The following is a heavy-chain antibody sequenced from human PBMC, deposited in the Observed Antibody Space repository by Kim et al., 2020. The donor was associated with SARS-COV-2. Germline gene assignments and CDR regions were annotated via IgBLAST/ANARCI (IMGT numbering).Heavy chain of an antibody. D-gene: IGHD3-16*01. J-gene: IGHJ4*02. CDR2: IIPILGIA. CDR1: GGTFSSYA. V-gene: IGHV1-69*04. CDR3: ARGRETEGIGG. Sequence: SVKVSCKASGGTFSSYAISWVRQAPGQGLEWMGRIIPILGIANYAQKFQGRVTITADKSTSTAYMELSSLRSEDTAVYYCARGRETEGIGGWGQGTLVTVSS.